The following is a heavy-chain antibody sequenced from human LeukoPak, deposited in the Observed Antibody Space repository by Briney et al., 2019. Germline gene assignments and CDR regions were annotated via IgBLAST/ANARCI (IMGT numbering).Heavy chain of an antibody. CDR3: AEGGFGGVPHYYYGMDV. CDR1: GFTFSSYG. Sequence: RSLRLSCAASGFTFSSYGMHWVRQAPGKGLEWVAVISYDGSNKYYADSVKGRFTISRDNSKNTLYLQMNSLRAEDTAVYYCAEGGFGGVPHYYYGMDVWGQGTTVTVSS. D-gene: IGHD3-16*01. J-gene: IGHJ6*02. CDR2: ISYDGSNK. V-gene: IGHV3-30*03.